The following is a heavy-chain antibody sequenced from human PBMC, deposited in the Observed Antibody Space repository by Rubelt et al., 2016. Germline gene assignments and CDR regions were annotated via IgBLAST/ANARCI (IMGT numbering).Heavy chain of an antibody. CDR2: ISAYNGNT. Sequence: QVQLVQSGAEVKKPGASVKVSCKASGYTFTSYGISWVRQAPGQGLEWMGWISAYNGNTNYAQKIQGRVTMPADTSTSTAYMGRRSVGSDDTAVYYGARVSGTTNNWFDPWGQGTLVTVSS. CDR3: ARVSGTTNNWFDP. D-gene: IGHD1-1*01. V-gene: IGHV1-18*01. J-gene: IGHJ5*02. CDR1: GYTFTSYG.